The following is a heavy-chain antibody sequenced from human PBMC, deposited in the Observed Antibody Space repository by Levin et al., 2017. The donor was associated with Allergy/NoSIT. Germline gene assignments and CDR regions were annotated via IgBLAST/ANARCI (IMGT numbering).Heavy chain of an antibody. V-gene: IGHV3-23*01. D-gene: IGHD2-2*01. CDR2: ISAGFGSST. CDR1: GFTFNDYA. Sequence: GESLKISCTGSGFTFNDYAMNWVRQSPGKGLEWVSVISAGFGSSTYYADSVKGRFIISRDRSKNTLFLQMNSLRADDTAIYYCAKDICASASCWSGGMDVWGQGTTVTVSS. CDR3: AKDICASASCWSGGMDV. J-gene: IGHJ6*02.